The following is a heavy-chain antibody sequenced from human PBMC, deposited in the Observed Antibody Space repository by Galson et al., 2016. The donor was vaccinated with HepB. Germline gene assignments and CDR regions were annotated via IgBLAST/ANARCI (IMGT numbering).Heavy chain of an antibody. V-gene: IGHV2-5*01. CDR1: GFSLNTGGAG. CDR3: AHSRAHGGLDTFDV. Sequence: PALVKPTQTLTLTCSFSGFSLNTGGAGVAWIRQPPGKALEWLALIYWNHDDRYSPSLKSRFPITKDSSRKHVVLTLTTVDPVDTATYYCAHSRAHGGLDTFDVGGQGTMVTVSS. CDR2: IYWNHDD. D-gene: IGHD3-16*01. J-gene: IGHJ3*01.